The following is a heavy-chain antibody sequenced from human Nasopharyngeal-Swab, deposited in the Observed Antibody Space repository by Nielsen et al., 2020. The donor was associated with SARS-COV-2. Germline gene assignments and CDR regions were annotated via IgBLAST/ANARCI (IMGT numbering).Heavy chain of an antibody. V-gene: IGHV3-23*01. Sequence: GGSLRLSCAASGFTLSSYSMTWVRQAAGKGLEWVASIGGSGESTFYADSVKGRFTISRDRYKNTLFLQMNSLRVDDTAVYYCAKNTFMEDTYSYYMDVWDKGATVTVSS. D-gene: IGHD3-3*02. CDR3: AKNTFMEDTYSYYMDV. CDR2: IGGSGEST. CDR1: GFTLSSYS. J-gene: IGHJ6*03.